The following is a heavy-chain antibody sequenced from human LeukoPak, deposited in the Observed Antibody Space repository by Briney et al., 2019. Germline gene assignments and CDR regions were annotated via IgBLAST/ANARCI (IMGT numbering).Heavy chain of an antibody. V-gene: IGHV1-8*01. Sequence: ASVKVSCKASGYTFTSYDINWVRQATGQGLEWMGWMNPNSGNTGYAQKFQGRVTMTRDTSISTAYMELSRLRSDDTAVYYCAREFRGRVVPAAINPRINWFDPWGQGTLVTVSS. D-gene: IGHD2-2*01. CDR2: MNPNSGNT. J-gene: IGHJ5*02. CDR3: AREFRGRVVPAAINPRINWFDP. CDR1: GYTFTSYD.